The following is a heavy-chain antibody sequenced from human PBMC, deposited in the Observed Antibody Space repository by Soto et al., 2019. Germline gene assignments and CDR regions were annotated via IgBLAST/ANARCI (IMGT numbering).Heavy chain of an antibody. D-gene: IGHD2-2*01. Sequence: GGSLRLSCAASGCSFSTYYMNWVRQAPGKGLEWVSYISSGSSTIYYADSVKGRFTISRDNAKNSLYLQMDSLRAEDTAVYYATRSAYMDVWGTGTTVTVSS. J-gene: IGHJ6*03. CDR2: ISSGSSTI. CDR3: TRSAYMDV. V-gene: IGHV3-48*01. CDR1: GCSFSTYY.